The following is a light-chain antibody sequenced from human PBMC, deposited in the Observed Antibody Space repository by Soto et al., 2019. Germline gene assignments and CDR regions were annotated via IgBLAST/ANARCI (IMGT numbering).Light chain of an antibody. V-gene: IGLV1-47*02. CDR1: SSNIGNNF. Sequence: QSVLTQPPSASGTPGQRVTISCSGTSSNIGNNFLYWYLQHPGTTPKHLIYSNNKRPSGVPDRFSASKAGTSASLAISGLRYEDEAAYYCSAWDDSLSGVGFGGGTKLTVL. CDR3: SAWDDSLSGVG. CDR2: SNN. J-gene: IGLJ2*01.